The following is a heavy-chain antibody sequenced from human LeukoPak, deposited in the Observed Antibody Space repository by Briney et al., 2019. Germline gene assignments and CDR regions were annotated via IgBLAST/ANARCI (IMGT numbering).Heavy chain of an antibody. Sequence: PSETLSLTCTVSGGSISSYYWSWIRQPPGKGLEWIGYIYYRGSTNYNPSLKSRVTISVDTSKNQFSLKLSSVTAADTAVYYCARGSSSGYYYWGQGTLVTVSS. CDR3: ARGSSSGYYY. V-gene: IGHV4-59*01. CDR1: GGSISSYY. J-gene: IGHJ4*02. CDR2: IYYRGST. D-gene: IGHD3-22*01.